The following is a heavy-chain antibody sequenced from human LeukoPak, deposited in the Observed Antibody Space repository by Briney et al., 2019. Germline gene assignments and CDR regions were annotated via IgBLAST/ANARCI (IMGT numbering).Heavy chain of an antibody. V-gene: IGHV3-23*01. D-gene: IGHD5-12*01. CDR2: IGGSNGIT. J-gene: IGHJ4*02. CDR3: ARNENSGWGYFDY. Sequence: PGGSLRLSYAASGFTFSSYAMSWVRQAPGKGLEWVSVIGGSNGITFYVGSVKGRFTISRDNSKDTLYLQMNGLRAEDTAVYYCARNENSGWGYFDYWGQGTLVTVSS. CDR1: GFTFSSYA.